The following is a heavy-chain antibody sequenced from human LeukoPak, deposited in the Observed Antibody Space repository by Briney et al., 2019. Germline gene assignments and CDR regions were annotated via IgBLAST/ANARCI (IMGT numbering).Heavy chain of an antibody. D-gene: IGHD2-15*01. CDR2: IYHSGST. CDR3: ARGRSCSGGSCYLHFDY. CDR1: GYSISSGYY. Sequence: SETLSLTYTVSGYSISSGYYWGWIRQPPGKGLEWIGSIYHSGSTYYNPSLKSRVTISVDTSKNQFSLKLSSVTAADTAVYYCARGRSCSGGSCYLHFDYWGQGTLVTVSS. V-gene: IGHV4-38-2*02. J-gene: IGHJ4*02.